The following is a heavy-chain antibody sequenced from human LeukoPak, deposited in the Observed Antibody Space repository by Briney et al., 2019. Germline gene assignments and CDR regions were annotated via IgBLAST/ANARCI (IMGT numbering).Heavy chain of an antibody. V-gene: IGHV4-59*12. CDR2: IYYSGST. D-gene: IGHD2-21*01. J-gene: IGHJ3*02. Sequence: SETLSLTCTVSGGSISSYYWSWIRQPPGKGLEWIGYIYYSGSTNYNPSLKSRVTMSVDTSKNQFSLKLSSVTAADTAVYYCARAPSLFDAFDIWGQGTMVTVSS. CDR1: GGSISSYY. CDR3: ARAPSLFDAFDI.